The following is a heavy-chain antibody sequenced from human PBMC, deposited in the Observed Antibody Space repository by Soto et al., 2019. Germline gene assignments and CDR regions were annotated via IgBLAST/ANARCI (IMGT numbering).Heavy chain of an antibody. V-gene: IGHV3-48*01. D-gene: IGHD3-22*01. CDR1: GFTFRNYG. CDR3: ARDQLYYNDISGRPLNAFDV. Sequence: EVDLVESGGGLVQSGGSLRLSCAASGFTFRNYGMNWVRQAPGKGLEWVSDIGIGRSTKYYADSVKGRFTISRENAKNSLYVKMNSLRAEDTAVYYCARDQLYYNDISGRPLNAFDVWGQGTMVTVSS. J-gene: IGHJ3*01. CDR2: IGIGRSTK.